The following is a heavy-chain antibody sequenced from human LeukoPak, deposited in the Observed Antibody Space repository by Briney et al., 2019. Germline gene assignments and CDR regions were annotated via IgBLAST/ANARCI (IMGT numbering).Heavy chain of an antibody. CDR2: ISSSSSTI. CDR1: GFTFSSYS. D-gene: IGHD3-10*01. J-gene: IGHJ5*02. Sequence: GGSLRLSCAASGFTFSSYSMNWVRQAPGKGLEWVSYISSSSSTIYYADSVKGRFTISRDNAKNSLYLQMNSLRAEDTAVYYCARDRAYYYGSGSLFDPWGQGTLVTVSS. CDR3: ARDRAYYYGSGSLFDP. V-gene: IGHV3-48*01.